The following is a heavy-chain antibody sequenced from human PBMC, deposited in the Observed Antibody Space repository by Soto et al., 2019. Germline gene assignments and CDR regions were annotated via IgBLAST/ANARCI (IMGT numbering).Heavy chain of an antibody. CDR2: IYYSGST. CDR3: ARTDTPPPPGVGDPYSYSYVAV. V-gene: IGHV4-31*03. J-gene: IGHJ6*03. D-gene: IGHD3-10*01. Sequence: PSETLSLTCTVSGGSISSGGYYWSWIRQHPGKGLEWIGYIYYSGSTYYNPSLKSRVTISVDTSKNQYSLKLSSVTAADTAVYYCARTDTPPPPGVGDPYSYSYVAVGGKGTTVPVSS. CDR1: GGSISSGGYY.